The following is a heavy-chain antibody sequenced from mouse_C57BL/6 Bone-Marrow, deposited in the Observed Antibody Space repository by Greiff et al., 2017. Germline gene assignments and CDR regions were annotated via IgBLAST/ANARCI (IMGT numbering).Heavy chain of an antibody. CDR3: ATKIPYGVNAMDY. Sequence: QVQLQQPGAELVKPGASVKVSCKASGYTFTSYWMHWVKQRPGQGLEWIGRIHPSDSDTNYTQKFKGKATLTVDKSSSAAYMQLSSLTSEDSAVYYCATKIPYGVNAMDYWGQGTSVTVST. CDR1: GYTFTSYW. CDR2: IHPSDSDT. V-gene: IGHV1-74*01. J-gene: IGHJ4*01. D-gene: IGHD1-1*02.